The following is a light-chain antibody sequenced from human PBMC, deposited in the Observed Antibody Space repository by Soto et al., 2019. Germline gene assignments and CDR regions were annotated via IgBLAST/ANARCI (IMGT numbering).Light chain of an antibody. CDR2: DAS. CDR3: QQYHTGTST. CDR1: QSVSSGY. V-gene: IGKV3-20*01. J-gene: IGKJ4*01. Sequence: DIVLTQSPGTLSFSPGERATLSCRASQSVSSGYLAWSQQKAGQAPRXPIDDASSRATVMLDAVSGXGSGTDFTVTIRCLQCEDCAIYYCQQYHTGTSTFCGGNEVDIK.